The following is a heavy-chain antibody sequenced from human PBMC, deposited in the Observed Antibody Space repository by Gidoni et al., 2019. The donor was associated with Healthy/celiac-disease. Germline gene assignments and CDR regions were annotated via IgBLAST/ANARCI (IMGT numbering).Heavy chain of an antibody. CDR3: AREGFYDSSGYSLYYYYYYGMDV. J-gene: IGHJ6*02. CDR2: ISYYGSNK. CDR1: GFTFRSYA. D-gene: IGHD3-22*01. V-gene: IGHV3-30*04. Sequence: QVQLVESGGGVVQPGRSLRLSCAASGFTFRSYAMPWVRQAPGKGLEWVAVISYYGSNKYYADSVKGRFTISRDNSKNTLYLQMNSLRAEDTAVYYCAREGFYDSSGYSLYYYYYYGMDVWGQGTTVTVS.